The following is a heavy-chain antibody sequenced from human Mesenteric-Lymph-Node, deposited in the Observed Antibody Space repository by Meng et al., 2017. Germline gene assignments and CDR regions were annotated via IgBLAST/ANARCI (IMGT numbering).Heavy chain of an antibody. CDR1: GGSISSYY. J-gene: IGHJ3*02. CDR3: ARVGATTDAFDI. CDR2: IYYSGST. V-gene: IGHV4-59*01. D-gene: IGHD1-26*01. Sequence: SETLSLTCTVSGGSISSYYWSWIRQPPGKGLEWIGYIYYSGSTNYNPSLKSRVTISVDTSKNQFSLKLSSVTAADTAVYYCARVGATTDAFDIWGQGTMVT.